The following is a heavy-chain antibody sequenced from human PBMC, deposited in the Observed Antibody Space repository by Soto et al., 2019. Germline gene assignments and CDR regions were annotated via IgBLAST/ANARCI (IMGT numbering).Heavy chain of an antibody. D-gene: IGHD3-3*01. V-gene: IGHV1-46*01. J-gene: IGHJ5*02. Sequence: ASVKVSCKAPRDTFTSYYINWVRQAPGQGLEWMGIINPNGGSTIYAQQFRGRVTMTRDTSTSTVYMELRSLISEDKAFYFCARSSGGNFGIIIEGTNWFARWGRGSLVAVSS. CDR3: ARSSGGNFGIIIEGTNWFAR. CDR2: INPNGGST. CDR1: RDTFTSYY.